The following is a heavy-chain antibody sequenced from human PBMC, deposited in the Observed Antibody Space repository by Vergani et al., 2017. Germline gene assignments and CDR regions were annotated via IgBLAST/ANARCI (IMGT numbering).Heavy chain of an antibody. D-gene: IGHD2-2*01. Sequence: VQLVESGGGVVQPGRSLRLSCAASGFTFSSYAMSWVRQAPGKGLEWFSAISGSGGSTYYADSVKGRFTISRDNSKNTLYLQMNSLRAEDTAVYYCAKCVVVPAAPDYWGQGTLVTVSS. J-gene: IGHJ4*02. CDR3: AKCVVVPAAPDY. CDR2: ISGSGGST. CDR1: GFTFSSYA. V-gene: IGHV3-23*04.